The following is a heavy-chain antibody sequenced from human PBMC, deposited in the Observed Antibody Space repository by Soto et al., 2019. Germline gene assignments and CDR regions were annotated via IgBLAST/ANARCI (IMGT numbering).Heavy chain of an antibody. D-gene: IGHD3-10*01. V-gene: IGHV1-18*01. J-gene: IGHJ6*02. CDR2: ISAYNGNT. CDR1: GYTFTSYG. CDR3: ARDGHFVVRGVIGSYNYYGMDV. Sequence: QVQLVQSGAEVKKPGASVKVSCKASGYTFTSYGISWVRQAPGQGLEWMGWISAYNGNTNYAQKLQGRVTMTTDTSTSTAYMEVRSLRSDDTAVYYCARDGHFVVRGVIGSYNYYGMDVWGQGTTVTVSS.